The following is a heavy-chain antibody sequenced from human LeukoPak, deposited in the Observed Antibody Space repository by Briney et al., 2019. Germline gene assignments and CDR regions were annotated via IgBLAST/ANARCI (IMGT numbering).Heavy chain of an antibody. CDR3: ARDRGGYYSFDY. CDR1: GFTFSTYA. Sequence: GGSLRLSCAASGFTFSTYAMTWVRQAPGKGLEWVSSITGTGDGTSAADSVKGRFTISRDNSKNTLYLQMNSLRAEDTAVYYCARDRGGYYSFDYWGQGTLVTVSS. D-gene: IGHD3-22*01. CDR2: ITGTGDGT. J-gene: IGHJ4*02. V-gene: IGHV3-23*01.